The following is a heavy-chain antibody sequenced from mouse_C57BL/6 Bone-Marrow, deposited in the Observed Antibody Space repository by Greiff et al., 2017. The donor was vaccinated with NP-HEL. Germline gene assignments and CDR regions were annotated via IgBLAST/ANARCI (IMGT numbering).Heavy chain of an antibody. CDR3: APYDYDGGVFAY. Sequence: EVQLQQSGPVLVKPGASVKMSCKASGYTFTDYYMNWVKQSHGKSLEWIGVINPYNGGTSYNQKFKGKATLTVDTSSSTAYMELNSLTSEDSAVYYCAPYDYDGGVFAYWGQGTLVTVSA. D-gene: IGHD2-4*01. CDR2: INPYNGGT. V-gene: IGHV1-19*01. CDR1: GYTFTDYY. J-gene: IGHJ3*01.